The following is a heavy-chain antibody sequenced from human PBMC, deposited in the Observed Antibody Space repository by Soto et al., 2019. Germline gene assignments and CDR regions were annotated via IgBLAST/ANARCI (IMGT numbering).Heavy chain of an antibody. CDR1: GDSVSSNSAA. J-gene: IGHJ6*02. V-gene: IGHV6-1*01. CDR3: ARWAGAYPLRTGMDV. CDR2: TYYRCKWYN. Sequence: SQTLSLTCAISGDSVSSNSAAWNWIRQSPSRGLEGLGRTYYRCKWYNDYAGSVKRRITINPDASKNQFSLQPNSVTPDATAVHYCARWAGAYPLRTGMDVSGQEATVT. D-gene: IGHD6-19*01.